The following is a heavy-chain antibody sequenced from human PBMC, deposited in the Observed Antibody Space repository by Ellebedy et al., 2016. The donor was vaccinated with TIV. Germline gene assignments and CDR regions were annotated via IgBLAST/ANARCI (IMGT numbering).Heavy chain of an antibody. J-gene: IGHJ4*02. V-gene: IGHV1-18*01. CDR1: GYTFTNYG. Sequence: ASVKVSCKASGYTFTNYGITWVRQAPGQGLEWMGWISVHNGKTNYAQNLQGRVTITRDTSASTAYMELSSLRSEDTAVYYCARREWLGYYDYWGQGTLVTVSS. D-gene: IGHD6-19*01. CDR3: ARREWLGYYDY. CDR2: ISVHNGKT.